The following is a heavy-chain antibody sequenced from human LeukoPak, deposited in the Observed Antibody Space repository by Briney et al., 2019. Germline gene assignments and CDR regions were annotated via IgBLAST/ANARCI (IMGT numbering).Heavy chain of an antibody. J-gene: IGHJ4*02. D-gene: IGHD1-26*01. CDR1: GFTFSSYG. CDR3: ARDPSRIGGKYFDY. Sequence: GGSLRLSCAASGFTFSSYGMHWVRQAPGKGLQWVAVISYVGNNEYYAASVKGRFTISRDNSKNTLHLQMNSLRAEDTAVYYCARDPSRIGGKYFDYWGQGTLVTVSS. V-gene: IGHV3-30*03. CDR2: ISYVGNNE.